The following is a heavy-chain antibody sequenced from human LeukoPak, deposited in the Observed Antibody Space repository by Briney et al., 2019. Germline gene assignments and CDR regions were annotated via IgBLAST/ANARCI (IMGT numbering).Heavy chain of an antibody. CDR1: GFTFSSYA. CDR3: ARDLNDYVTDY. J-gene: IGHJ4*02. V-gene: IGHV3-30-3*01. D-gene: IGHD3-16*01. CDR2: ISYDGSNK. Sequence: PGRSLRLSCAASGFTFSSYAMHWARQAPGKGLEWVAVISYDGSNKYYADSVKGRFTISRDNSKNTLYLQMNSLRAEDTAVYYCARDLNDYVTDYWGQGTLVTVSS.